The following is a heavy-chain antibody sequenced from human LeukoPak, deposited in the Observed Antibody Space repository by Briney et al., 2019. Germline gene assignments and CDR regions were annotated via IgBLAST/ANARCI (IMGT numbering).Heavy chain of an antibody. CDR3: ARKRVRGLFGVVIYYFDY. Sequence: PSETLSLTCTVSGGSISSSSYYWGWIRQPPGKGLEWIGSIYYSGSTYYNPSLKSRVTISVDTSKNQFSLKLSSVTAADTAVYYCARKRVRGLFGVVIYYFDYWGQGTLVTVSS. J-gene: IGHJ4*02. CDR1: GGSISSSSYY. D-gene: IGHD3-3*01. CDR2: IYYSGST. V-gene: IGHV4-39*01.